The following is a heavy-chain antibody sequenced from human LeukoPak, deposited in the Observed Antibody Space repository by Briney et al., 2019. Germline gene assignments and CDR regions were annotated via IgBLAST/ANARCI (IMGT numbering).Heavy chain of an antibody. D-gene: IGHD3-3*01. CDR1: GFTFSNAW. J-gene: IGHJ4*02. CDR3: TTVSGDFWSGYYPF. V-gene: IGHV3-15*01. CDR2: IKSKTDGGTT. Sequence: PGGSLRLSCAASGFTFSNAWMSWVRQAPGKGLEWVGRIKSKTDGGTTDYAAPVKGRFTISRDDSKNTLYLQMNSLKTEDTAVYYCTTVSGDFWSGYYPFWGQGTLVTVSS.